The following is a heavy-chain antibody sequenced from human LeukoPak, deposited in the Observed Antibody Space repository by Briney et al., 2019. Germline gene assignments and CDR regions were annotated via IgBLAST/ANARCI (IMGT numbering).Heavy chain of an antibody. CDR1: RGSISSGDYY. CDR2: IYYSGST. D-gene: IGHD2-15*01. J-gene: IGHJ5*02. V-gene: IGHV4-30-4*01. CDR3: ARVVVAAGHWFVP. Sequence: PSRSLCLTCTVSRGSISSGDYYWGWIRQPPGKGLGWIGYIYYSGSTYYNPSLKSRVTISVDTSKNQFSLKLSTVTAADTAVYYCARVVVAAGHWFVPWGQGTPVTVSS.